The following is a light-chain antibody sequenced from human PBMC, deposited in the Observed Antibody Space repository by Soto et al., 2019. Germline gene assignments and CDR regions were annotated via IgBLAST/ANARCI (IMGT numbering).Light chain of an antibody. CDR2: GNS. Sequence: QSVLTQPPSVSGAPGQRVTISCTVSSSNIGAHYYIHWYQQLPGTAPKLLIYGNSNRPSGVPDRFSGSKSGTSASLAITGLQAEDEADYYCQSYDSSVSGSVFGGGTKVTVL. V-gene: IGLV1-40*01. J-gene: IGLJ3*02. CDR1: SSNIGAHYY. CDR3: QSYDSSVSGSV.